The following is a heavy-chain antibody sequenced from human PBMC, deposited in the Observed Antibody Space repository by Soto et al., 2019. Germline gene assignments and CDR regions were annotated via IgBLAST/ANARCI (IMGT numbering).Heavy chain of an antibody. V-gene: IGHV3-30-3*01. CDR1: GLTFSNYA. J-gene: IGHJ4*02. D-gene: IGHD4-17*01. CDR2: ISYDGTNR. Sequence: GGSLRLSCAASGLTFSNYAMHWVRQAPGKGLEWVAFISYDGTNRCYPDSVKGRFTISRDNSKYTLYLQMNSLKTEDTAVYYCARESSSTVTTGGGGSAKDYWGQGTLVTVSS. CDR3: ARESSSTVTTGGGGSAKDY.